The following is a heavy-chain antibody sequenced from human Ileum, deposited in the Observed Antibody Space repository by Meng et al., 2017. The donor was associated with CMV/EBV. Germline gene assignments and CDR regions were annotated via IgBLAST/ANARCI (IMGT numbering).Heavy chain of an antibody. CDR1: GFGFRYYW. V-gene: IGHV3-74*01. CDR3: ARENNGPEEY. J-gene: IGHJ4*01. CDR2: ITSDGTFT. D-gene: IGHD1-14*01. Sequence: LDCACSGFGFRYYWMHWVRQAPEKGLVWVSRITSDGTFTRYADSVKGRCTISRDNAKNMLYLEISSLRAEGTAVYYCARENNGPEEYWGQGTLVTVSS.